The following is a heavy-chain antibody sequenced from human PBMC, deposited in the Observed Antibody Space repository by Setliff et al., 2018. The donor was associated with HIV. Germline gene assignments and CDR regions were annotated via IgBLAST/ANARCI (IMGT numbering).Heavy chain of an antibody. CDR1: GHTFSNSD. J-gene: IGHJ6*04. CDR2: MNPNTGVA. Sequence: ASVKVSCKASGHTFSNSDIHWVRRATGQGLEWMGWMNPNTGVAGYALKFQGRVTMTRDTTISTAYMALGSLTSEDTAVYWFASGKGVGGVIITGGLDVWGKGTTVTVSS. V-gene: IGHV1-8*01. CDR3: ASGKGVGGVIITGGLDV. D-gene: IGHD3-10*01.